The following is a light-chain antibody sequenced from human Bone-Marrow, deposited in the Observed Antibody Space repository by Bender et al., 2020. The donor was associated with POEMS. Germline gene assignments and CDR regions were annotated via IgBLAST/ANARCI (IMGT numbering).Light chain of an antibody. CDR1: SLRSYY. Sequence: SSELTQDPAVSVALGQTVRITCQGDSLRSYYASWYQQKPGQAPALIVYSKNNRPSGIPERFSGSNSGNTATLTISGTQAMDEADYYCQAWDSTTVIFGGGTKLTVL. J-gene: IGLJ2*01. V-gene: IGLV3-19*01. CDR3: QAWDSTTVI. CDR2: SKN.